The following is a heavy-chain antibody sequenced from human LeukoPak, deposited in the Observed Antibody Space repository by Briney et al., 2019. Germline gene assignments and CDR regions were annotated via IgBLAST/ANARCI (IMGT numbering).Heavy chain of an antibody. CDR1: GFTFSSYA. D-gene: IGHD2-15*01. CDR3: AREIVVVVAATRYYYYGMDV. Sequence: GGSLRLSWAASGFTFSSYAMSWVRPAPGKWVEWVLAISGSGGSTYYADSVKGRFTISRGNSKNTLYLQMNSLRAEDTAVYYCAREIVVVVAATRYYYYGMDVWGQGTTVTVSS. CDR2: ISGSGGST. J-gene: IGHJ6*02. V-gene: IGHV3-23*01.